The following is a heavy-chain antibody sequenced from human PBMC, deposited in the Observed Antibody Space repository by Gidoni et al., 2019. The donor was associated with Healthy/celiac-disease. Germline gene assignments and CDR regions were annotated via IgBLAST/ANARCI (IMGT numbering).Heavy chain of an antibody. Sequence: EGQLVEAGGGLVQPGGSLRLSCAASGFTFSSDSMNWVRQAPGKGLEWVSYISSSSRTIYYADSVKGRFTISRDNAKNSLYLQMHSLRAEDTAVYYCAREGSRPDVWSGYLLPVDYYYGMDVWGQGTTVTVSS. CDR3: AREGSRPDVWSGYLLPVDYYYGMDV. V-gene: IGHV3-48*04. D-gene: IGHD3-3*01. CDR2: ISSSSRTI. J-gene: IGHJ6*02. CDR1: GFTFSSDS.